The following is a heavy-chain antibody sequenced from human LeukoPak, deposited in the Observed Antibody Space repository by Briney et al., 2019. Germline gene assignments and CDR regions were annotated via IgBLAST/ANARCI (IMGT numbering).Heavy chain of an antibody. D-gene: IGHD3-3*01. Sequence: SETLSLTCTVSGGSISSYYWSWIRQPPGKGLEWIGSIYYSGSTNYNPSLKSRVTISVDTSKSQFSLKLSSVTAADTAVYYCARAENDFWSGYYIFDYWGQGTLVTVSS. CDR1: GGSISSYY. V-gene: IGHV4-59*01. CDR2: IYYSGST. CDR3: ARAENDFWSGYYIFDY. J-gene: IGHJ4*02.